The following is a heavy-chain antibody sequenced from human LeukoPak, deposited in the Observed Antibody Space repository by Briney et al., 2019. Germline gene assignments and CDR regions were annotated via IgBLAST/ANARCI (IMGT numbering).Heavy chain of an antibody. CDR1: GYTFTSYS. CDR3: ARVYSSGWSPGDY. D-gene: IGHD6-19*01. V-gene: IGHV1-46*01. Sequence: ASVKVSCKSSGYTFTSYSIHWVRQATGQGLEWMGVINPSGGGTSYAQKFQGRVTMTRDTSTSTVYMELSSLRSEDTAVYYCARVYSSGWSPGDYWGQGTLVTVSS. J-gene: IGHJ4*02. CDR2: INPSGGGT.